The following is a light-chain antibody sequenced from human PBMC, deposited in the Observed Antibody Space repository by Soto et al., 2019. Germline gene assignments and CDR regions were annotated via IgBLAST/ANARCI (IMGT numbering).Light chain of an antibody. J-gene: IGKJ4*01. CDR1: QNIKTY. CDR2: AAS. Sequence: IQMTQSPSSLSASVGDSVTITCRASQNIKTYLNWYQQKPGKAPKVLIYAASSLQSGVPSRFSGSGSGTDFTLTISSLQPEDFATYYCLQDYNYPFTFGGGTKVDIK. CDR3: LQDYNYPFT. V-gene: IGKV1-6*01.